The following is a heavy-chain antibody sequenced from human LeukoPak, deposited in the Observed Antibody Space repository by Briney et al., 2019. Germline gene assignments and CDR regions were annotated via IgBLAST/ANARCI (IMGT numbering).Heavy chain of an antibody. V-gene: IGHV4-31*03. CDR1: GGSISSGGHY. CDR3: ARDSQGYYSSTSCSPYGMDV. CDR2: IYYSGST. J-gene: IGHJ6*02. Sequence: PSETLSLTCTVSGGSISSGGHYWSWIRQHPGKGLEWIGYIYYSGSTYYNPSLKSRVTISVDTSKNQFSLKLSSVTAADTAVYYCARDSQGYYSSTSCSPYGMDVWGQGTTVTVSS. D-gene: IGHD2-2*01.